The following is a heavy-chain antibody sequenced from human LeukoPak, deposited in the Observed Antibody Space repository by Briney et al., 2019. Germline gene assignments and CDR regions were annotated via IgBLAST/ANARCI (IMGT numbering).Heavy chain of an antibody. V-gene: IGHV4-59*08. Sequence: SETLSLTCTVSGGSISSYYWSWIRQPPGKGLEWIGYIYYSGSTNYNPSLKSRVTISVDTSKNQFSLKLSSVTAADTAVYYCARHRSSGYSSGYYIDYWGQGTLVTVSS. J-gene: IGHJ4*02. CDR3: ARHRSSGYSSGYYIDY. CDR1: GGSISSYY. D-gene: IGHD3-22*01. CDR2: IYYSGST.